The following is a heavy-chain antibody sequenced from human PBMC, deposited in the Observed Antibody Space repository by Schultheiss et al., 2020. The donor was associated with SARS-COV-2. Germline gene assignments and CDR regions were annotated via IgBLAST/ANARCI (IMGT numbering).Heavy chain of an antibody. CDR2: ISGSGGST. V-gene: IGHV3-23*01. CDR3: TTDFPYCSGGSCYIG. D-gene: IGHD2-15*01. CDR1: GFTFSSYA. J-gene: IGHJ4*02. Sequence: GGSLRLSCAASGFTFSSYAMSWVRQAPGKGLEWVSAISGSGGSTYYADSVKGRFTISRDNAKNTLYLQMNSLKTEDTAVYYCTTDFPYCSGGSCYIGWGQGTLVTVSS.